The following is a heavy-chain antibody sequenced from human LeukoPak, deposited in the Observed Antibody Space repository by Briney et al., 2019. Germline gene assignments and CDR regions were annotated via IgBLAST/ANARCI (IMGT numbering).Heavy chain of an antibody. J-gene: IGHJ4*02. CDR2: ITGNTGNT. Sequence: PGGSLRLSCAASGFTFSSYAMTWVRQPPGKGLEGVSSITGNTGNTYYADSVKGRFTISRDNSKNTLYLQINSLRAEDTAVYYCAKRYSGSSGLYNFDYWGQGTLVTVSS. CDR3: AKRYSGSSGLYNFDY. D-gene: IGHD1-26*01. CDR1: GFTFSSYA. V-gene: IGHV3-23*01.